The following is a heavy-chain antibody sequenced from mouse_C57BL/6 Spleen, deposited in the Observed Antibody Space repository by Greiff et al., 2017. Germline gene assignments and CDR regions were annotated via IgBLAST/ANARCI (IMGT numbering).Heavy chain of an antibody. Sequence: EVKLMESGGGLVKPGGSLKLSCAASGFTFSSYTMSWVRQTPEKRLEWVATISGGGGNTYYPDSVKGRVTISRDNAKNTLYLQMSSLRSEDTALYYCARRETGTSWYFDVWGTGTTVTVSS. J-gene: IGHJ1*03. CDR1: GFTFSSYT. V-gene: IGHV5-9*01. CDR2: ISGGGGNT. D-gene: IGHD4-1*01. CDR3: ARRETGTSWYFDV.